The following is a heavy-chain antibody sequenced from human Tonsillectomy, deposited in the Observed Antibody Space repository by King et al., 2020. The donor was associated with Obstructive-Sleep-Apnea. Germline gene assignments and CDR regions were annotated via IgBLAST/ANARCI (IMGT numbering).Heavy chain of an antibody. V-gene: IGHV4-38-2*02. Sequence: VQLQESGPGLVKPSETLSLTCTVSGYSISSGYYWGWIRQPPGKGLEWIGSIYHSGSTYYNPSLKSRVTISVDTSKNQFSLKLSSVTAADTAVYYCARGISEVLLWFGGSTPDDYWGQGTLVTVSS. J-gene: IGHJ4*02. CDR3: ARGISEVLLWFGGSTPDDY. CDR1: GYSISSGYY. D-gene: IGHD3-10*01. CDR2: IYHSGST.